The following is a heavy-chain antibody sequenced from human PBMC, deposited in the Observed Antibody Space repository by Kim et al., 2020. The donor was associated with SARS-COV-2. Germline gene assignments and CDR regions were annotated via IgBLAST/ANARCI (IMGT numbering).Heavy chain of an antibody. CDR1: GFKMSDYV. J-gene: IGHJ4*02. CDR3: AKMTLAN. Sequence: GGSLRLSCEASGFKMSDYVMTWVRQAPGKGLEWVSTISESGRTIFYADSVKGRFTISRDNSKNMLYLQVDHLRVEDTAVDYCAKMTLANWGQGTLVTVSS. V-gene: IGHV3-23*01. CDR2: ISESGRTI. D-gene: IGHD2-21*02.